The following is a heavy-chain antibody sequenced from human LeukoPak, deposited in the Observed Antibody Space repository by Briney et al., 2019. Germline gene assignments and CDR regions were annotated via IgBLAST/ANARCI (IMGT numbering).Heavy chain of an antibody. D-gene: IGHD6-13*01. V-gene: IGHV4-34*01. CDR2: INHSGST. CDR1: GGSFSGYY. Sequence: PSETLSLTCAVYGGSFSGYYWSWIRQPPWKGLEWIGEINHSGSTNYNPSLKSRVTISIDTSKNQFSLKLSSVTAADTALYYCARGPGTWYYYWGQGTLVTVSS. J-gene: IGHJ4*02. CDR3: ARGPGTWYYY.